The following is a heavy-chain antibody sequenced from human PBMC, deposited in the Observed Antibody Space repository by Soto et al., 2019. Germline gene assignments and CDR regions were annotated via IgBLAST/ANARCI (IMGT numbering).Heavy chain of an antibody. CDR2: ISESGGST. D-gene: IGHD6-13*01. CDR3: AKRSPYSSGWYSPIFDY. CDR1: GFTFGSYS. Sequence: LRLSCAASGFTFGSYSMNWVRQAPGKGVELVSVISESGGSTHYADSVRGRFTVSRDNSKNSLSLRMNSLRDEDTAVYFCAKRSPYSSGWYSPIFDYWGQGALVNVSS. J-gene: IGHJ4*02. V-gene: IGHV3-23*01.